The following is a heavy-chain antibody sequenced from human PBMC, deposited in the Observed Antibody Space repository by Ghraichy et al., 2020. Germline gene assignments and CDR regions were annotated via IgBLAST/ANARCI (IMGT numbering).Heavy chain of an antibody. V-gene: IGHV3-74*01. J-gene: IGHJ4*02. CDR1: GLTLSNSW. CDR2: INSDGSST. Sequence: GESLNISCAASGLTLSNSWMHWVRQAPGKGLVWVSRINSDGSSTSYADSVKGRFTISRDNAKNTLYLQMNSLRAEDTAVYFCARGAGYGGYDDRFFDYWGQGTLVTVSS. CDR3: ARGAGYGGYDDRFFDY. D-gene: IGHD5-12*01.